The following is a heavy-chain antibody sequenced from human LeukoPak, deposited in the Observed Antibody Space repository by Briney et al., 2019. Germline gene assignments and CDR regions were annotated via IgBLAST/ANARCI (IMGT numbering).Heavy chain of an antibody. CDR3: AREGTSYYTPYYYYYGMDV. CDR1: GYAFISYG. D-gene: IGHD1-26*01. CDR2: ISAYNGNT. V-gene: IGHV1-18*01. Sequence: EASVKVSCKASGYAFISYGISWVRQAPGQGLEWMGWISAYNGNTNYAQKLQGRVTMTTDTSTSTAYMELRSLRSDDTAVYYCAREGTSYYTPYYYYYGMDVWGQGTTVTVSS. J-gene: IGHJ6*02.